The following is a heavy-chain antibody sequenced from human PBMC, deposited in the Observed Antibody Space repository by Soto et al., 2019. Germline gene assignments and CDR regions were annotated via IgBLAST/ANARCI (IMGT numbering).Heavy chain of an antibody. J-gene: IGHJ4*02. D-gene: IGHD1-26*01. Sequence: GGSLRLSCAASGFTVSRNCMNWVRQAPGKGLEWVSVIYSGGSTYYADSVKGRFTISRDNSKNTLYLQMDSLRAEDTAVYYCARSGSFLGPVDYWGQGTLVTVSS. V-gene: IGHV3-53*01. CDR1: GFTVSRNC. CDR3: ARSGSFLGPVDY. CDR2: IYSGGST.